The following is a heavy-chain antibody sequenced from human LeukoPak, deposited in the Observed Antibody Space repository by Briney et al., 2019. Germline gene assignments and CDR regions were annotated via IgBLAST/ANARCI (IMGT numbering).Heavy chain of an antibody. CDR2: ISAYNGNT. CDR3: ARNTCSGGSCYSDY. D-gene: IGHD2-15*01. J-gene: IGHJ4*02. CDR1: GYTFTSYG. V-gene: IGHV1-18*01. Sequence: ASVKVSCKASGYTFTSYGISWVRQAPGQGLEWMGWISAYNGNTNYAQKLQGRVTMTTDTSTSTAYMELRSLRSDDTAVCYCARNTCSGGSCYSDYWGQGTLVTVSS.